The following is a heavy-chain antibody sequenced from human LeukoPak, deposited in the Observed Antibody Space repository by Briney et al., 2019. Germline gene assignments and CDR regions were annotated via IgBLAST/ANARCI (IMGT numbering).Heavy chain of an antibody. V-gene: IGHV1-2*02. CDR2: INPNSGGT. CDR1: GYTFTGYY. CDR3: AREVGGDNRFDY. D-gene: IGHD1-14*01. J-gene: IGHJ4*02. Sequence: ASVKVSCKASGYTFTGYYMHWVRQAPGQGLEWMGWINPNSGGTNYAQKFQGRVTMTRDTSNSTAYMELSRLRSDDTAVYYCAREVGGDNRFDYWGQGTLVPVSS.